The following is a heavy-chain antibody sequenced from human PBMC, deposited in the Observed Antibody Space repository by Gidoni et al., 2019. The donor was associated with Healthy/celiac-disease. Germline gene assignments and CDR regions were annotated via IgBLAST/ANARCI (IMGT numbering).Heavy chain of an antibody. CDR3: ARGGPLGDYRKWFDY. Sequence: QVQLVQSGAEVKKPGASVKVSCKASGYTFTSYYMHWVRQAPGQGLEWMGIINPSGGSTSYAQKFQGRVTMTRDTSTSTVYMELSSLRSEDTAVYYCARGGPLGDYRKWFDYWGQGTLVTVSS. J-gene: IGHJ4*02. V-gene: IGHV1-46*01. CDR2: INPSGGST. D-gene: IGHD4-17*01. CDR1: GYTFTSYY.